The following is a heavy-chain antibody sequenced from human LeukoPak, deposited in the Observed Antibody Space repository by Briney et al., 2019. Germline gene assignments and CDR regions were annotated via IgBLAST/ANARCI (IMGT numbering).Heavy chain of an antibody. V-gene: IGHV3-48*01. D-gene: IGHD3-3*02. Sequence: GGSLRLSSAASGFTFSNNGMNWVRQAPGKGLEWVSYISSSSSTIYSADSVKGRFTISRDNAKNSLCLEVNSLRADDTAVYYCVRASIQSSLDFWGQGTLVTVSS. J-gene: IGHJ4*02. CDR3: VRASIQSSLDF. CDR1: GFTFSNNG. CDR2: ISSSSSTI.